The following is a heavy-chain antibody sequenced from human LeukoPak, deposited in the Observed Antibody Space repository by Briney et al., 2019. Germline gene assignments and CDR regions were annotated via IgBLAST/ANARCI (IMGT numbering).Heavy chain of an antibody. J-gene: IGHJ6*03. Sequence: ASVKVSCKASGYTFTSYGISWVRQATGQGREWMGWISAYNGNTNYAQKLQGRVTMTTDTSTSTAYMELRSLRSDDTAVYYCARISRPPGTLYYYYMDVWGKGTTVTVSS. CDR3: ARISRPPGTLYYYYMDV. V-gene: IGHV1-18*01. CDR1: GYTFTSYG. CDR2: ISAYNGNT. D-gene: IGHD2/OR15-2a*01.